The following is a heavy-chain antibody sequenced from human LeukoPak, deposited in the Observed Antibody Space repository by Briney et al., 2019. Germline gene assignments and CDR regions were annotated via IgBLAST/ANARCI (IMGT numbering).Heavy chain of an antibody. J-gene: IGHJ4*02. CDR1: GFTFISYG. CDR2: ISKDGGNK. V-gene: IGHV3-30*18. Sequence: GGSLRLSCETSGFTFISYGMHWVRQTPGKGLEWVAVISKDGGNKFYADSLKGRVTISRDDSKNTIYLHMNTLRAEDTAVYYCAKGLLALDYWGQGTLVTVSS. CDR3: AKGLLALDY. D-gene: IGHD2-15*01.